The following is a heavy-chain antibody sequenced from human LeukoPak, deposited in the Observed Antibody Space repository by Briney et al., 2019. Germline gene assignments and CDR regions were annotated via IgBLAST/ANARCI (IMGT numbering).Heavy chain of an antibody. Sequence: PSETLSLTCTVSGGSISRSISYWSWIRQPPGKGLEWIATIYYSGSTYYSPSLKSRVTISVDTSKNQFSLKVTSMTAADTAVYYCARRIVGVIDAFDYWGQGALVTVSS. V-gene: IGHV4-39*01. CDR1: GGSISRSISY. CDR2: IYYSGST. CDR3: ARRIVGVIDAFDY. J-gene: IGHJ4*02. D-gene: IGHD1-26*01.